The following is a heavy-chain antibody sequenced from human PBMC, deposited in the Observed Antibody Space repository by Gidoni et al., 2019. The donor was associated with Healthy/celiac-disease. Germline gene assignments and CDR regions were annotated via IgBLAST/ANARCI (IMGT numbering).Heavy chain of an antibody. Sequence: QVQLVASGGGVVQPWRSLRLSCAASGFTFSRYGMQWVRQAPGKGMEGVAVILYDGSNKYYADAVKGRFTISRDNSKNTLYLQMNSLRAEDTAVYYCARDMSFVVTPWCDAFDIWGQGTMVTVSS. CDR3: ARDMSFVVTPWCDAFDI. V-gene: IGHV3-33*01. CDR1: GFTFSRYG. CDR2: ILYDGSNK. D-gene: IGHD2-15*01. J-gene: IGHJ3*02.